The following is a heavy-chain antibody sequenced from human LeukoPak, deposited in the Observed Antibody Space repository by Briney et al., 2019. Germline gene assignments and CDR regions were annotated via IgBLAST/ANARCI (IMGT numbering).Heavy chain of an antibody. V-gene: IGHV3-33*01. J-gene: IGHJ4*02. D-gene: IGHD6-13*01. CDR3: ARGSGAAAGAFDY. Sequence: AGRSLRLSCAASGFTFRSYGMHWVRQAAGKGLEWVAIVWYDGNNKYYADSVKGRFTVSRDNSKDTVSLQLNSLRAEDTAVYYCARGSGAAAGAFDYWGQGTLVTVPS. CDR2: VWYDGNNK. CDR1: GFTFRSYG.